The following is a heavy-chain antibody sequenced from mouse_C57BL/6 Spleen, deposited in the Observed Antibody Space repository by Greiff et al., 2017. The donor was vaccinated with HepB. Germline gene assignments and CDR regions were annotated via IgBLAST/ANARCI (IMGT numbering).Heavy chain of an antibody. D-gene: IGHD3-3*01. CDR3: ARNLGQGYYAMDY. CDR1: GFSLTSYA. Sequence: VQLQQSGPGLVAPSQSLSITCTVSGFSLTSYAISWVRQPPGKGLEWLGVIWTGGGTNYNSALKSRLSISKDNSKSQVFLQMNSLQTDDTARYYWARNLGQGYYAMDYWGQGTSVTVSS. V-gene: IGHV2-9-1*01. J-gene: IGHJ4*01. CDR2: IWTGGGT.